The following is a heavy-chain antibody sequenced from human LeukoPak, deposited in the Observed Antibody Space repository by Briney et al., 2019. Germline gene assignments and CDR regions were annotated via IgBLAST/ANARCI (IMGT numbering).Heavy chain of an antibody. CDR1: GGSISSSSYY. J-gene: IGHJ4*02. D-gene: IGHD6-19*01. CDR3: ARHSSGWYYFDY. CDR2: IYYSGST. Sequence: SETLSLTCTVSGGSISSSSYYWGWIRQPPGKGLEWIGSIYYSGSTYYNPSLKSRVTISVDTSKNQFSLKLSSVTAADTAVYYRARHSSGWYYFDYWGQGTLVTVSS. V-gene: IGHV4-39*01.